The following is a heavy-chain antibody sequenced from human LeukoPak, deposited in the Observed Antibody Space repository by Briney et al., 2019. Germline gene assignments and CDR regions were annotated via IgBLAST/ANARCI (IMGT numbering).Heavy chain of an antibody. CDR2: ISYSGSS. D-gene: IGHD2-2*01. V-gene: IGHV4-39*02. J-gene: IGHJ4*02. CDR3: AKTFCSSITCPLDY. CDR1: GGYIRGTNYF. Sequence: SETLSLTCSVSGGYIRGTNYFWGWIRQPPGKGLEWIGDISYSGSSYYNPSLKSRVTISVDTSKNHFSLKLSSVAAADTAVYYCAKTFCSSITCPLDYWGQGTLVTVSS.